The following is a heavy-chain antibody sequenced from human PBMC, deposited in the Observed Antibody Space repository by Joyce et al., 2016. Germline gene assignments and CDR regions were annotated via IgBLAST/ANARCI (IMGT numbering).Heavy chain of an antibody. CDR3: AVAVVVTAIPDY. J-gene: IGHJ4*02. V-gene: IGHV3-33*01. D-gene: IGHD2-21*02. Sequence: VQLVESGGGVVHPGGSLRLSCAASGFSFDSYGMHWVRQTPGKGLEWVAIIWQDGSKKYYADSVRCRFTSSRDNSKSTVDLQMKGLTVDDTAVYYCAVAVVVTAIPDYWGPGTLVTVSS. CDR1: GFSFDSYG. CDR2: IWQDGSKK.